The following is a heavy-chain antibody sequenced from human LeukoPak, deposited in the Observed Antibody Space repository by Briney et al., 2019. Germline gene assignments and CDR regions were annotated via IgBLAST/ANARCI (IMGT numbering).Heavy chain of an antibody. CDR1: GFTFSTYA. Sequence: PGGSLRLSCAASGFTFSTYAMHWVRQAPGKGLEWVAIISYDGGDKYYADSVKGRFTISRDNSKNTLYLQMNSLRAEDTAVYYCARGFYSGSYYIDYWGQGTLVTVSS. CDR3: ARGFYSGSYYIDY. CDR2: ISYDGGDK. V-gene: IGHV3-30*03. D-gene: IGHD1-26*01. J-gene: IGHJ4*02.